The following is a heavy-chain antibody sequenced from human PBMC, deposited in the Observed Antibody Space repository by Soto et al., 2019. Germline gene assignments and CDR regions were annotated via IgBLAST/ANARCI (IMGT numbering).Heavy chain of an antibody. CDR2: IIPIFGTA. J-gene: IGHJ3*02. Sequence: GASVKVSCKASGGTFSSYAISWVRQAPGQGLERMGGIIPIFGTANYAQKFQGRVTITADESTSTAYMELSSLRSEDTAVYYCARRNYYDSSGYYPKAEDAFDIWGQGTMVTVSS. D-gene: IGHD3-22*01. V-gene: IGHV1-69*13. CDR3: ARRNYYDSSGYYPKAEDAFDI. CDR1: GGTFSSYA.